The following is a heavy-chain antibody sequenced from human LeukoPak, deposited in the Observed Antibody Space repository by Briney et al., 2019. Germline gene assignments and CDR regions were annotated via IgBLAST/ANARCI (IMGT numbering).Heavy chain of an antibody. CDR2: INPNSGGT. V-gene: IGHV1-2*04. CDR1: GYTFTGYY. D-gene: IGHD3-22*01. J-gene: IGHJ5*02. CDR3: AREYYYDSSGYYYGTRFDP. Sequence: ASVKVSCKASGYTFTGYYMHWVRQAPGQGLEWMGWINPNSGGTNYGQKFQGWVTMTRDTSISTVYMELSSLRSEDTAVYYCAREYYYDSSGYYYGTRFDPWGQGTLVTVSS.